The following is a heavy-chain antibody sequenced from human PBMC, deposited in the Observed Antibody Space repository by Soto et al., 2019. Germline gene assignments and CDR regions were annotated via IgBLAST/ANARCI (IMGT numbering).Heavy chain of an antibody. CDR1: GFTFSSYA. CDR3: AKDREYYDILTGYKVSYAFDI. Sequence: GGSLRLSCAASGFTFSSYAMSWVRQAPGKGLEWVSAISGSGGSTYYADSVKGRFTISRDNSKNTLYLQMNSLRAEDTAVYYCAKDREYYDILTGYKVSYAFDIWGQGTMVTVSS. D-gene: IGHD3-9*01. J-gene: IGHJ3*02. V-gene: IGHV3-23*01. CDR2: ISGSGGST.